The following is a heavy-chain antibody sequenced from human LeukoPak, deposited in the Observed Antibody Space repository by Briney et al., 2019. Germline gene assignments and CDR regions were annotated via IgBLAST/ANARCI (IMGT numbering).Heavy chain of an antibody. Sequence: GRSLRLSCAASGFTFSTYGMHWVRQAPGKGLEWVAVIWYGGSNTYYADSVKGRFTISRDNSKNTLYLQMDSLRVEDTAVYYCGKDPNGNFIGAFDFWGQGTMVTVSS. CDR3: GKDPNGNFIGAFDF. J-gene: IGHJ3*01. V-gene: IGHV3-33*06. CDR1: GFTFSTYG. D-gene: IGHD4-23*01. CDR2: IWYGGSNT.